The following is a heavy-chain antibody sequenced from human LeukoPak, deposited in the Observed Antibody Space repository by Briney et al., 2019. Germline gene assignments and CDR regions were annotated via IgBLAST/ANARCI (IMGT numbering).Heavy chain of an antibody. CDR3: ARGGSYLSAFDI. CDR1: GFTFSSYW. CDR2: INSDGSSI. Sequence: GGSLRLSCAASGFTFSSYWMHWVRQAPGKGLVWVSRINSDGSSIMYADSVKGRFTISGDNSKNTLYLQMNSLRAEDTAVYYCARGGSYLSAFDIWGQGTMVTVSS. V-gene: IGHV3-74*03. J-gene: IGHJ3*02. D-gene: IGHD1-26*01.